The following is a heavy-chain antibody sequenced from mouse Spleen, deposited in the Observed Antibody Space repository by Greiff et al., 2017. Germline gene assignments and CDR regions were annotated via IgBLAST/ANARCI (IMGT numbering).Heavy chain of an antibody. CDR3: ARGDYYGSSLFAY. D-gene: IGHD1-1*01. CDR1: GYTFTDYY. CDR2: IFPGSGST. J-gene: IGHJ3*01. Sequence: VKLMESGPELVKPGASVKISCKASGYTFTDYYINWVKRRPGQGLEWIGWIFPGSGSTYYNEKFKGKATLTVDKSSSTAYMLLSSLTSEDSAVYFCARGDYYGSSLFAYWGQGTLVTVSA. V-gene: IGHV1-75*01.